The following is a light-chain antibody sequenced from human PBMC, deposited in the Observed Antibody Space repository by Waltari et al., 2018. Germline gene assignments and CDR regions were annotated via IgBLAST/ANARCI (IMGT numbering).Light chain of an antibody. Sequence: IVLTQSPGTLSLSPGLRATPSCRASQSVSRSFSWHQQKPGQAPKLLIYGASTRPTGIPDRFTGRGSGTDFSLTISSLEPEDFAIYFCQHYVSLPVTFGQGTKVEIK. CDR3: QHYVSLPVT. CDR2: GAS. J-gene: IGKJ1*01. V-gene: IGKV3-20*01. CDR1: QSVSRSF.